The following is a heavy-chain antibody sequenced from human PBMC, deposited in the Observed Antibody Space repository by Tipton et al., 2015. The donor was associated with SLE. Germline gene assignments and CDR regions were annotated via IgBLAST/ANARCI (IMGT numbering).Heavy chain of an antibody. CDR1: GDSVSSGGYY. V-gene: IGHV4-31*03. CDR3: ARGGVGGYDYFDY. D-gene: IGHD5-12*01. Sequence: TLSLTCTVSGDSVSSGGYYWTWIHQRPGKGLEWIGHIYNSGSAYYSPSLKSRVTISGDTSKNQFSLNLRSVTAADTAVYYCARGGVGGYDYFDYWGQGTLVIVSS. CDR2: IYNSGSA. J-gene: IGHJ4*02.